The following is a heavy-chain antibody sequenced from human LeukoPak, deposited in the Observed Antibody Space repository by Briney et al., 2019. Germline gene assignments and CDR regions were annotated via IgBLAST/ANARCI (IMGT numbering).Heavy chain of an antibody. CDR1: GFTFSSYS. V-gene: IGHV3-21*01. Sequence: GSLRLSCAASGFTFSSYSMNWVRQAPGKGLEWVSSISSSSSYIYYADSVKGRFTISRDNAKNSLYLQMNSLGAEDTAVYYCARGGVGATTYWGQGTLVTVSS. CDR2: ISSSSSYI. J-gene: IGHJ4*02. CDR3: ARGGVGATTY. D-gene: IGHD1-26*01.